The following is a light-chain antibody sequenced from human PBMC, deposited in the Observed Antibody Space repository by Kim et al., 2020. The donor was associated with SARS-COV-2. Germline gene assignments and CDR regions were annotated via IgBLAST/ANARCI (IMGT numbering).Light chain of an antibody. Sequence: SASVGDRVTITCRESRSISSYLNWYQQKPGKAPKLLIYAASSLQSGVPSRFSGSGSGTDFTLTISSLQPEDFATYYCQQSYGTPRTFGQGTKLEI. V-gene: IGKV1-39*01. J-gene: IGKJ1*01. CDR1: RSISSY. CDR3: QQSYGTPRT. CDR2: AAS.